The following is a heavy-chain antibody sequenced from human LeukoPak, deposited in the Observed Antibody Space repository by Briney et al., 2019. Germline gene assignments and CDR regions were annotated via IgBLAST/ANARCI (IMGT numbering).Heavy chain of an antibody. D-gene: IGHD6-13*01. CDR3: ARMRVIVGWGSSWYGRGAFDI. J-gene: IGHJ3*02. CDR1: GGSISSSNW. Sequence: SETLSLTCAVSGGSISSSNWWSWVRQPPGKGLEWIGEIYHSGSTNYNPSLKSRVTISVDKSKNQFSLKLSSVTAADTAVYYCARMRVIVGWGSSWYGRGAFDIWGQGTMVTVSS. CDR2: IYHSGST. V-gene: IGHV4-4*02.